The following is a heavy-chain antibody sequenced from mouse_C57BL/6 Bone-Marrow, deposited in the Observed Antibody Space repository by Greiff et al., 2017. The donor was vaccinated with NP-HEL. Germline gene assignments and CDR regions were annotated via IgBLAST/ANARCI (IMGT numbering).Heavy chain of an antibody. CDR1: GYTFTSYW. CDR2: IHPNSGST. J-gene: IGHJ4*01. V-gene: IGHV1-64*01. Sequence: VQLQQPGAELVKPGASVKLSCKASGYTFTSYWMHWVKQRPGQGLEWIGMIHPNSGSTNYNEKFKSKATLTVDKSSSTAYIQLSSLTSEDSAVYYCARITTVVPYAMDYWGQGTSVTVSS. D-gene: IGHD1-1*01. CDR3: ARITTVVPYAMDY.